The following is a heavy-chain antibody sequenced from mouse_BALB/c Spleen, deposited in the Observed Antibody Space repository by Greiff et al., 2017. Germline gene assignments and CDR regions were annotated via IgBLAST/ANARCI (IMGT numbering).Heavy chain of an antibody. CDR3: ARHGEAMDY. J-gene: IGHJ4*01. CDR1: GFTFSSYT. V-gene: IGHV5-12-2*01. CDR2: ISNGGGST. Sequence: EVHLVESGGGLVQPGGSLKLSCAASGFTFSSYTMSWVRQTPEKRLEWVAYISNGGGSTYYPDTVKGRFTISRDNAKNTLYLQMSSLKSEDTAMYYCARHGEAMDYWGQGTSVTVSS.